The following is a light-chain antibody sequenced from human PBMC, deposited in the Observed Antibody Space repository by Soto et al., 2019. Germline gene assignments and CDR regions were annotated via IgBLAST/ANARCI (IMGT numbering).Light chain of an antibody. V-gene: IGKV3-15*01. CDR3: QQYNSWPMYT. J-gene: IGKJ2*01. CDR1: QSVSSN. CDR2: RAS. Sequence: EIVVTQSPVTLSVSPGERATLSCRASQSVSSNLAWYQHKPGQAPRLLISRASTRATGIPARFSGSGSGTEFTLTISSLQSEDFAVYYCQQYNSWPMYTFGQGTKLEIK.